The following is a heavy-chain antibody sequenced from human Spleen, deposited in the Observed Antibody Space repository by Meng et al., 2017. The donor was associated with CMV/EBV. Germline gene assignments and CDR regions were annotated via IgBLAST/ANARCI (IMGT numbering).Heavy chain of an antibody. Sequence: GGSLRLSCVASGFTLSGSGIHWVRQASGKGLEWVGRIRSMVNNYATTYSASVKGRFTISRDDSENTAYLQMNSLKSEDTAIYYCTRHQTGDYRYFDLWGQGTLVTVSS. V-gene: IGHV3-73*01. J-gene: IGHJ4*02. CDR2: IRSMVNNYAT. D-gene: IGHD7-27*01. CDR1: GFTLSGSG. CDR3: TRHQTGDYRYFDL.